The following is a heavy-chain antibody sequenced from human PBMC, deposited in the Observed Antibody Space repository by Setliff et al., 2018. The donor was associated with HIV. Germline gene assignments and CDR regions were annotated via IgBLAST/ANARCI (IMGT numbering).Heavy chain of an antibody. D-gene: IGHD1-26*01. CDR3: ATDSGSHDAFDI. Sequence: SETLSLTCAVYGGSFSGYYWSWIRQPPGKGLEWIGEINHSGSTNYNPSLKSRVTISVDTSKNQFFLKLSSVTAADTAVYYCATDSGSHDAFDIWGQGTMVTVSS. V-gene: IGHV4-34*01. J-gene: IGHJ3*02. CDR1: GGSFSGYY. CDR2: INHSGST.